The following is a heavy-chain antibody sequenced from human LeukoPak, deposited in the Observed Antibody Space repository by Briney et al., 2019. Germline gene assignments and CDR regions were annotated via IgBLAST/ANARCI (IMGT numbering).Heavy chain of an antibody. CDR2: IYYNRST. J-gene: IGHJ4*02. CDR1: GYSISSGYY. CDR3: ARRRRDGYNSFDY. V-gene: IGHV4-38-2*02. Sequence: SETLSLTCTVSGYSISSGYYWGCTRQPPGEGLEWLGSIYYNRSTYYNPSLKSRVTISVDTSKNQFSRKLSSVTAADTAVYYCARRRRDGYNSFDYWGQGTLVTVSS. D-gene: IGHD5-24*01.